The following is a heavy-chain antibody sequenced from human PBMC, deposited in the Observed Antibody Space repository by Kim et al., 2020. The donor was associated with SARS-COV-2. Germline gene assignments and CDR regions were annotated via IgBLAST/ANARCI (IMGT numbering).Heavy chain of an antibody. D-gene: IGHD2-2*01. V-gene: IGHV4-34*01. CDR3: VGPGSTAARRDFDY. Sequence: NPHLNGRLTISVDTSKNQFSLRLNSVTAADTAVYYCVGPGSTAARRDFDYWGQGTLVTVSS. J-gene: IGHJ4*02.